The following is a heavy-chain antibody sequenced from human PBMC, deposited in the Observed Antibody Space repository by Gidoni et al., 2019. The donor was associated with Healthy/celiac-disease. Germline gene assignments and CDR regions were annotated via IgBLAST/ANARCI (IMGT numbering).Heavy chain of an antibody. V-gene: IGHV1-46*01. D-gene: IGHD6-13*01. CDR2: INPSGGST. CDR3: ARDLKIAAAGTVYYYYYGMDV. Sequence: QVQLVQSGAEVKKPGASVKVSCKASGYTFTSYYMHWVRQAPGQGLEWMGIINPSGGSTSYAQKFQGRVTMTRDTSTSTVYMELSSLRSEDTAVYYCARDLKIAAAGTVYYYYYGMDVWGQGTTVTVSS. CDR1: GYTFTSYY. J-gene: IGHJ6*02.